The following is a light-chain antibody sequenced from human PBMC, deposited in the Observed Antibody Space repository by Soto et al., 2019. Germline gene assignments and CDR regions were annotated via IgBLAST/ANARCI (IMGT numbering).Light chain of an antibody. J-gene: IGKJ1*01. CDR3: QQYNSYSGWT. Sequence: DIPMTQSPSTLSASVGDRVTITCRASQSISSWLAWYQQKPGKAPKLLIYDASSLESGVPARFSGSGSGTEFPLTISSLQPDDFAPYYCQQYNSYSGWTFGQGTKVEIK. V-gene: IGKV1-5*01. CDR1: QSISSW. CDR2: DAS.